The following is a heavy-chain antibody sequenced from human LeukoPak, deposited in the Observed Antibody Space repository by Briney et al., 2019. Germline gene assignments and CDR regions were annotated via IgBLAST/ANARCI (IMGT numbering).Heavy chain of an antibody. CDR1: GGTFSSYA. D-gene: IGHD2-2*02. V-gene: IGHV1-69*04. Sequence: WASVKVSCKASGGTFSSYAISWVRQAPGQGLEWMGRIIPILGIANYAQKFQGRVTITADKFTSTAYMELSSLRSEDTAVYYCASPYCSSTSCYTFSYDYWGQGTLVTVSS. J-gene: IGHJ4*02. CDR3: ASPYCSSTSCYTFSYDY. CDR2: IIPILGIA.